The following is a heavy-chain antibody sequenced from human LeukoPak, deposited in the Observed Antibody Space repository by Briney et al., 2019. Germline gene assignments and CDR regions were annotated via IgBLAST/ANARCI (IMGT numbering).Heavy chain of an antibody. D-gene: IGHD5-18*01. Sequence: PSETLSLTCTVSGVSISSYHWSWIRQPPGKGLEWIGYVYYSGGTNYNPSLKSRVTISVDVSKNQFSLKLSSVTAADTAVYYCARVGTPMVTVDYWGQGTLVTVSS. J-gene: IGHJ4*02. CDR1: GVSISSYH. V-gene: IGHV4-59*01. CDR3: ARVGTPMVTVDY. CDR2: VYYSGGT.